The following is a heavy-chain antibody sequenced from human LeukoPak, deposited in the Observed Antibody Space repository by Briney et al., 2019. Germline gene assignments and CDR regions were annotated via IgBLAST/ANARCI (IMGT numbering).Heavy chain of an antibody. Sequence: KTGGSLRLSCAVSGFTFNNAWMSWVRQAPGKGLEWVGRIKSRIHGGTTDYAAPVKGRFTISRDDPKNTLYLQMNSLKTEDTAVYYCARPLRINCGMDVWGQGTTVTVSS. CDR1: GFTFNNAW. V-gene: IGHV3-15*01. CDR2: IKSRIHGGTT. J-gene: IGHJ6*02. CDR3: ARPLRINCGMDV. D-gene: IGHD3-3*01.